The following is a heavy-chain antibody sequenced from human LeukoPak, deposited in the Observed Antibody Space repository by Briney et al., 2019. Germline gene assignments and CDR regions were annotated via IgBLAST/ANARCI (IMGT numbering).Heavy chain of an antibody. J-gene: IGHJ6*02. CDR3: ARDPGRPGRLNYYGMDV. D-gene: IGHD1-26*01. CDR1: GFTVSSNY. Sequence: GGSLRLSCAASGFTVSSNYMSWVRQAPGKGLEWVSVIYSGGSTYYADSVKGRFTISRDNAKNSLYLQMNSLRAEDTAVYYCARDPGRPGRLNYYGMDVWGQGTTVTVSS. V-gene: IGHV3-66*01. CDR2: IYSGGST.